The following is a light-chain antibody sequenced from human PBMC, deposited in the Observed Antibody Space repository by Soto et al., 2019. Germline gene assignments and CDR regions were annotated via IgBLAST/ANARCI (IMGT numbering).Light chain of an antibody. V-gene: IGKV3-15*01. CDR3: QQYKTWWT. CDR2: GAS. CDR1: QTVSRS. J-gene: IGKJ1*01. Sequence: EVVLTQSPATLSVSPGERATLSCRASQTVSRSLAWYQQKPGQAPRLLIYGASTRAAGVPGRFSGSGSGTDFTLTISSLQSEDFAVYYCQQYKTWWTFGQGTKVEIK.